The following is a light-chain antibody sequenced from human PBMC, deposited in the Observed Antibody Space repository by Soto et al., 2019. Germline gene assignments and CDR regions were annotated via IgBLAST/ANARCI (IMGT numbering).Light chain of an antibody. Sequence: TQSPSSLSASVGDRGTISCRASQSVSSRYLAWYQQKPGQAPRLLIYGASSRATGIPDRFSGSGSGTDFTLTISRLEPEDFAVFYCQQYGNTPWTFGQGTKVDIK. J-gene: IGKJ1*01. V-gene: IGKV3-20*01. CDR1: QSVSSRY. CDR3: QQYGNTPWT. CDR2: GAS.